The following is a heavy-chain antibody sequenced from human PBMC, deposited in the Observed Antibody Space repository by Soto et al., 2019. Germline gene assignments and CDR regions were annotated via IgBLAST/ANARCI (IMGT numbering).Heavy chain of an antibody. Sequence: GESLKISCKGSVYSFTSHWISWVRQMPGKGLEWMGRIDPSDSYTNYSPSFQGRVTISTDKSISTAYLQWSSLKASDTAMYYCVRHPDHYDRDYWGQGTLVTVSS. D-gene: IGHD3-22*01. CDR1: VYSFTSHW. V-gene: IGHV5-10-1*01. CDR3: VRHPDHYDRDY. CDR2: IDPSDSYT. J-gene: IGHJ4*02.